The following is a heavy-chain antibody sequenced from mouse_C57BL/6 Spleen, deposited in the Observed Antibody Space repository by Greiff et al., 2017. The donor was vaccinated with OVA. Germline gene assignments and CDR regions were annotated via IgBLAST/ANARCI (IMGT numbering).Heavy chain of an antibody. D-gene: IGHD1-1*01. CDR2: IDPSDSYT. J-gene: IGHJ1*03. CDR3: ARAVVAMRYFDV. V-gene: IGHV1-50*01. Sequence: VQLQQPGAELVKPGASVKLSCKASGYTFTSYWMQWVKQRPGQGLEWIGEIDPSDSYTNYNQKFKGKATLTVDTSSSTAYMQLSSLTSEDSAVYYCARAVVAMRYFDVWGTGTTVTVSS. CDR1: GYTFTSYW.